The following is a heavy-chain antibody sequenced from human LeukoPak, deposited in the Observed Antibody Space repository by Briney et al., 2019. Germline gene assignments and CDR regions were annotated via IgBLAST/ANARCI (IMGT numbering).Heavy chain of an antibody. CDR3: AKAEGSGSYFGTYNWFDH. D-gene: IGHD3-10*01. CDR2: ISGSDGRT. CDR1: GFTFSSYA. Sequence: GGSLRLSCAASGFTFSSYAMSWVRQAPGKGLEWVSAISGSDGRTYYADSVKGRFTISRHNSKNTLYLQMNSLRVEDTAVYYCAKAEGSGSYFGTYNWFDHWGQGTLVAVSS. V-gene: IGHV3-23*01. J-gene: IGHJ5*02.